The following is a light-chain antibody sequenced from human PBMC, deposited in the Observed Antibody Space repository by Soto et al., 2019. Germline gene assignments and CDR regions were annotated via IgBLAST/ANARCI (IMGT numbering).Light chain of an antibody. CDR2: GAS. V-gene: IGKV3-20*01. Sequence: EIVLTQSPGTLSLSPGERATLSCRASQSVNSNHLAWYQQRPGQAPRLLIYGASIRATGIPDRFSGSGSGTDFTLTISGLEPEDFAVFYCQQYGSSLVTFGQGTRLQIK. J-gene: IGKJ5*01. CDR3: QQYGSSLVT. CDR1: QSVNSNH.